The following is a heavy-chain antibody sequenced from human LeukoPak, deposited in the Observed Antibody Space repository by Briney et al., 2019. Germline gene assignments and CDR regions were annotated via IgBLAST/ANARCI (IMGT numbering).Heavy chain of an antibody. CDR2: IYYSGST. J-gene: IGHJ4*02. D-gene: IGHD2-2*01. CDR1: GGSISSYY. V-gene: IGHV4-59*01. CDR3: ARAPGGVVPAASFDY. Sequence: SETLSLTCTVSGGSISSYYWSWIRQPLGKGLEWIGYIYYSGSTNYNPSLKSRVTISVDTSKNQFSLKLSSVTAADTAVYYCARAPGGVVPAASFDYWGQGTLVTVSS.